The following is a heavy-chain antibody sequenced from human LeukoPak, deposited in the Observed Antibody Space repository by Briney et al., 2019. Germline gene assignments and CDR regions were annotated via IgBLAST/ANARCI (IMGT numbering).Heavy chain of an antibody. CDR3: AKAPWAYYYDSGGYYPYWYFDL. J-gene: IGHJ2*01. D-gene: IGHD3-22*01. Sequence: PGGSLRLSCAASGFTFSSYAMSWVRQAPGKGLEWVSAISGSGGSTYYADSVKGRFTISRDNSKNTLYLQMNSLRAEDTAVYYCAKAPWAYYYDSGGYYPYWYFDLWGRGTLVTVSS. CDR2: ISGSGGST. V-gene: IGHV3-23*01. CDR1: GFTFSSYA.